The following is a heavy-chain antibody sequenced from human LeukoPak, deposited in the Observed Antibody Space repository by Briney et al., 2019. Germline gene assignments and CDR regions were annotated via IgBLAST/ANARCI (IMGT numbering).Heavy chain of an antibody. CDR3: ARDGDGSGSYYFSAFDY. Sequence: ASVKVSCKASGGTFSSYAISWVRQAPGQGLEWMGGIIPIFGTANYAQKFQGRVTITADKSTSTAYMELSSLRSEDTAVYYCARDGDGSGSYYFSAFDYWGQGNLVTVSS. D-gene: IGHD3-10*01. CDR2: IIPIFGTA. CDR1: GGTFSSYA. J-gene: IGHJ4*02. V-gene: IGHV1-69*06.